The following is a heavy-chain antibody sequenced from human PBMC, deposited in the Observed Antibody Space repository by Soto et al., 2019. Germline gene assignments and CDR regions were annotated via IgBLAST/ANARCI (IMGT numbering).Heavy chain of an antibody. Sequence: SETLSLTCTVSGGSISSYYWSWIRQPPGKGLEWIGYIYYSGSTNYNPSLKSRVTISVDTSKNQFSLKLSSVTAADTAVYYCARVRTTKVTIKKSRYYYYGMDVWGQGTTVTVSS. CDR1: GGSISSYY. CDR2: IYYSGST. CDR3: ARVRTTKVTIKKSRYYYYGMDV. J-gene: IGHJ6*02. D-gene: IGHD4-17*01. V-gene: IGHV4-59*01.